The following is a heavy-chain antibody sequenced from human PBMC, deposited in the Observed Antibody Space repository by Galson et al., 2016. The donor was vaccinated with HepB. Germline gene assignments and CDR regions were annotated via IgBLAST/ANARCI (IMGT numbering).Heavy chain of an antibody. Sequence: SLRLSCAASGLTFNSYSMNWVRQAPGKGLEWLSYIGRDSNTMYYADSVKGRFTISRDNAKSTLYPQMNSLTAEDKAVYYCATLLGVDVCGQGTTVLVSS. V-gene: IGHV3-48*04. CDR3: ATLLGVDV. CDR1: GLTFNSYS. CDR2: IGRDSNTM. J-gene: IGHJ6*02.